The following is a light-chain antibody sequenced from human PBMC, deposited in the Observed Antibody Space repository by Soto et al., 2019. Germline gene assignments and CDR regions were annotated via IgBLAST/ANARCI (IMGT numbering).Light chain of an antibody. CDR3: QQYGSSPEWT. CDR2: GAS. CDR1: QSVSSSY. Sequence: EIVLTQSPGTLSLSPGERATLSCRASQSVSSSYLAWYQQKPGQAPRLLIYGASSRATGIPDRFSGSGAGTDFTLTISRLEPEAFAVYYCQQYGSSPEWTFGQGTKVDI. J-gene: IGKJ1*01. V-gene: IGKV3-20*01.